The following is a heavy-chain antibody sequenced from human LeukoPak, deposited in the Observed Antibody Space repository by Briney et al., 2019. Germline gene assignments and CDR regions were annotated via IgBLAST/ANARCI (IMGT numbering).Heavy chain of an antibody. CDR2: IYYSGST. Sequence: PSETLSLTCTVSGGSISSYYWSWLRQPPGKGLEWIGYIYYSGSTNYNPSLKSRVTISVDTSKNQFSLKLSSVTAADTAVYYCARLPLEYCSSTSCYEPFFDYWGQGTLVTVSS. CDR3: ARLPLEYCSSTSCYEPFFDY. CDR1: GGSISSYY. J-gene: IGHJ4*02. V-gene: IGHV4-59*01. D-gene: IGHD2-2*01.